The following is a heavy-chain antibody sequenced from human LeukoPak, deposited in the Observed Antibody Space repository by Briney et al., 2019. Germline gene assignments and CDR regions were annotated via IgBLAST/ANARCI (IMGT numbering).Heavy chain of an antibody. V-gene: IGHV4-39*01. Sequence: SETLSLTCTVSGGSISSTSYYWGWIRQPLGKGLEWIASIYYSGSTYYNPSLKSRVTISVDTSKNQFPLRLSSVTAADTAVYYCARLPTDLLAFDYWGQGTLVTVSS. J-gene: IGHJ4*02. CDR1: GGSISSTSYY. D-gene: IGHD2-8*02. CDR2: IYYSGST. CDR3: ARLPTDLLAFDY.